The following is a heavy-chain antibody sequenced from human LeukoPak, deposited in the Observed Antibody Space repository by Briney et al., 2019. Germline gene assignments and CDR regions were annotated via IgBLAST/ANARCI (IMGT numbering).Heavy chain of an antibody. V-gene: IGHV4-30-4*07. CDR3: ARDQGSYDLGSWFDP. Sequence: SETLSLTCAVSGGSISSGGYSWSWIRQPPGKGLEWTGYIYYSGSTYYNPSLESRVTISVDTSKSQFSLKLSSVTAADTAVYYCARDQGSYDLGSWFDPWGQGTLVTVSS. J-gene: IGHJ5*02. CDR1: GGSISSGGYS. D-gene: IGHD5-12*01. CDR2: IYYSGST.